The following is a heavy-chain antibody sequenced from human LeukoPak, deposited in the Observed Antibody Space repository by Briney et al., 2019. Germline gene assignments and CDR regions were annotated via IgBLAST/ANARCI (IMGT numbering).Heavy chain of an antibody. D-gene: IGHD3-22*01. V-gene: IGHV4-59*01. CDR2: IYYSGST. CDR1: GGSISSYY. J-gene: IGHJ6*03. Sequence: SETLSLTCTVSGGSISSYYWSWIRQPPGQGLEWMGNIYYSGSTNYNTYLTSRVTISVDTSKNQFSLKLSSVTAADTAVYYCARGRGPLDYYDSSGYYGDYYMDVWGKGTTVTVSS. CDR3: ARGRGPLDYYDSSGYYGDYYMDV.